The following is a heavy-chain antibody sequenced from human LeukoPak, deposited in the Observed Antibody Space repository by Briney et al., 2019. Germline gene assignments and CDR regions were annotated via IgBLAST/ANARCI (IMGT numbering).Heavy chain of an antibody. V-gene: IGHV3-74*01. D-gene: IGHD6-19*01. CDR3: ARALAVAGTGGFDP. J-gene: IGHJ5*02. CDR2: INSDGSGT. CDR1: GCTFSSYW. Sequence: GGSLRLSCAASGCTFSSYWKHWGRQAPGTGLVWDSRINSDGSGTSYADSVKSRFTISRDDANNTLYLQMKSRITDDTAVDYCARALAVAGTGGFDPWGQGTLVTVSS.